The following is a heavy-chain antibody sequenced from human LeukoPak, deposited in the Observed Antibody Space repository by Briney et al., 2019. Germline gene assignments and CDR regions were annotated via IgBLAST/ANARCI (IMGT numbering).Heavy chain of an antibody. J-gene: IGHJ4*02. V-gene: IGHV1-69*13. CDR2: IIPLFGTA. CDR3: ARALGIQLWFFDH. CDR1: GGSFSSYA. Sequence: SVKVSCKASGGSFSSYAISWVRQAPGQGLEWMGGIIPLFGTANSAQRFQGRVTVTADESTNTAYMELSSLRSEDTAVYYCARALGIQLWFFDHWGQGTLVTVSS. D-gene: IGHD5-18*01.